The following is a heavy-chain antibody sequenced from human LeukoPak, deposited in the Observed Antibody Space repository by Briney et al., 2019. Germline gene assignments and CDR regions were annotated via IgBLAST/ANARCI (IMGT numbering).Heavy chain of an antibody. CDR2: IYRGGST. Sequence: GGSLRLSSAASGFTVSSNHMSWVRQAPGKGLEWVSVIYRGGSTHYADSVKGRFTISRDNSKNTLNLQMNSLGAGDTAVYYCARSSGTASSAAAYWGQGTLVTVSS. D-gene: IGHD1-1*01. V-gene: IGHV3-66*02. CDR1: GFTVSSNH. CDR3: ARSSGTASSAAAY. J-gene: IGHJ4*02.